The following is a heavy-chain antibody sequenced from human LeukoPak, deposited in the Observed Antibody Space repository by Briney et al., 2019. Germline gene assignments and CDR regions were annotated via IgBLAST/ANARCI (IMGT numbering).Heavy chain of an antibody. CDR1: GFTFSSYS. V-gene: IGHV3-21*04. CDR2: ISSSSSYI. CDR3: AKSYYDFWSGVYYAFDI. Sequence: GGSLRLSCAASGFTFSSYSMNWVRQAPGKGLEWVSSISSSSSYIYYADSVKGRFTISRDNAKNSLYLQMNSLRAEDTAVYYCAKSYYDFWSGVYYAFDIWGQGTMVTVSS. J-gene: IGHJ3*02. D-gene: IGHD3-3*01.